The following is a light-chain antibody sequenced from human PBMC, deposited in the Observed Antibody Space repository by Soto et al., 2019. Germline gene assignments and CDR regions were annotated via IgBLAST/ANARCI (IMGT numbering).Light chain of an antibody. CDR3: QSYDSSLSGSSV. Sequence: VLTQPPSVSGAPGQRVTISCTGSSSNIGAGYDVHWYQQLPGTAPKLLIYGNSNRPSGVPDRFSGSKSGTSASLAITGLQAEDEADYYCQSYDSSLSGSSVFGTGTKVTVL. V-gene: IGLV1-40*01. CDR2: GNS. J-gene: IGLJ1*01. CDR1: SSNIGAGYD.